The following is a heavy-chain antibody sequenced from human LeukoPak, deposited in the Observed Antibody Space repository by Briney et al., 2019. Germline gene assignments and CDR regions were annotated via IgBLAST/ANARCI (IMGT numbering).Heavy chain of an antibody. CDR1: GFTFSSYA. V-gene: IGHV3-30-3*01. CDR3: ASHYDFWSGYYPPFGY. CDR2: ISYDGSNK. D-gene: IGHD3-3*01. Sequence: PGGSLRLSCAASGFTFSSYAMHWVRQAPGKGLEWVAVISYDGSNKYYADSVKGRFTISRDNSKDTLYLQMDSLRAEDTAVYYCASHYDFWSGYYPPFGYWGQGTLVTVSS. J-gene: IGHJ4*02.